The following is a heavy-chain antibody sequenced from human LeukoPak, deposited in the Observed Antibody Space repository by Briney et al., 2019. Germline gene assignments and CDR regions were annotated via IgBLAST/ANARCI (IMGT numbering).Heavy chain of an antibody. V-gene: IGHV5-51*01. CDR2: IYPGDSDI. D-gene: IGHD3-22*01. CDR1: GYSFSSYW. J-gene: IGHJ1*01. Sequence: KNGESLKISCKSSGYSFSSYWIGWVRQMPGKGLEWMGIIYPGDSDIRYSPSFQGQVTISADKSISTAYLQWSSLKASDTAMYYCATYYYDSSGYEYFQHWGQGTLVTVSS. CDR3: ATYYYDSSGYEYFQH.